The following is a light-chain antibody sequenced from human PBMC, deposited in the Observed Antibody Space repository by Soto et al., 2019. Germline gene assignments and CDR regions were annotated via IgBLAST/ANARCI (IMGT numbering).Light chain of an antibody. Sequence: ELVLTQSPATLSLSPGARATLSCRASQSVSSYLAWYQQKPGQAPRLLIYDASNRATGIPARFSGSASGTDFTLTISRLEPEDFAVYYGQQYGSSPTWTFGQGTKVDI. V-gene: IGKV3-20*01. J-gene: IGKJ1*01. CDR2: DAS. CDR1: QSVSSY. CDR3: QQYGSSPTWT.